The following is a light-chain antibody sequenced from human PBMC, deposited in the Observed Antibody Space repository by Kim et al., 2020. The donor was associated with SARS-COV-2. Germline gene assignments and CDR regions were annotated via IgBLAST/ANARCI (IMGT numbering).Light chain of an antibody. CDR3: QSYDSSLSGSRV. CDR2: GNS. CDR1: HSNIGAGCD. V-gene: IGLV1-40*01. Sequence: FPIPGHGTHSNIGAGCDTHFYQQLPRPAPHPLTYGNSNRPPGVPDRFSGSKSGTSASLAITGLQAEDEADYYCQSYDSSLSGSRVFGGGTQLTVL. J-gene: IGLJ3*02.